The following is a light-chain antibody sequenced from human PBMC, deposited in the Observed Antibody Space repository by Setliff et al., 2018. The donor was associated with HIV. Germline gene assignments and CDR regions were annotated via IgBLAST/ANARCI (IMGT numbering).Light chain of an antibody. CDR2: DVI. CDR1: TSDVGGYNF. V-gene: IGLV2-11*01. Sequence: QSVLTQPRSVSGSPGQSFTISCTGTTSDVGGYNFVSWYQHHPGKAPKVMIYDVIKRPSGVPDRFSGSKSGNTASLTISGLQAEDEADYYCCSYAGIHTFVFGTGTKVT. CDR3: CSYAGIHTFV. J-gene: IGLJ1*01.